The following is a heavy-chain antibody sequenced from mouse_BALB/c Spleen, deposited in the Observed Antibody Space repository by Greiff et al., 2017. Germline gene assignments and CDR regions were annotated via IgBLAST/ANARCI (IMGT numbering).Heavy chain of an antibody. D-gene: IGHD2-14*01. CDR3: VRQRYDLNYFDY. CDR2: IRSKSNNYAT. Sequence: EVQLVESGGGLVQPKGSLKLSCAASGFTFNTYAMNWVRQAPGKGLEWVARIRSKSNNYATYYADSVKDRFTISRDDSQSMLYLQMNNLKTEDTAMYYCVRQRYDLNYFDYWGQGTTLTVSS. J-gene: IGHJ2*01. V-gene: IGHV10-1*02. CDR1: GFTFNTYA.